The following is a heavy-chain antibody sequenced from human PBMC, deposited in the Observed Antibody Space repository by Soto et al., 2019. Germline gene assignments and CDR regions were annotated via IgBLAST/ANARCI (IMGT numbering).Heavy chain of an antibody. Sequence: GGSLRLSCAASGFTFSSNGMHWVRQAPGKGLEWVAVIWYDGSNKYYADSVKGRFTISRDNSKNTLYLQMNSLRAEDTAVYYCARDLRGTDPPRYWGQGTLVTVSS. V-gene: IGHV3-33*01. D-gene: IGHD1-1*01. CDR2: IWYDGSNK. J-gene: IGHJ4*02. CDR3: ARDLRGTDPPRY. CDR1: GFTFSSNG.